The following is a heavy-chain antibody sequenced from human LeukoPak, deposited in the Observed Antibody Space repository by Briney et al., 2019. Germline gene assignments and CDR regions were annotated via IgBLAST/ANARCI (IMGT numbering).Heavy chain of an antibody. CDR3: AKDTPLTTYTSGWSSNSFEY. CDR1: GFTFSSFA. Sequence: GGSLRLSCTVSGFTFSSFAMSWVRQAPGKGLEWGSAITGGSGAKYYADSVKGRFTISRDNSKDTLYLQMHSLRAEDTAVYFCAKDTPLTTYTSGWSSNSFEYWGQGTLVAVSS. V-gene: IGHV3-23*01. CDR2: ITGGSGAK. D-gene: IGHD6-19*01. J-gene: IGHJ4*02.